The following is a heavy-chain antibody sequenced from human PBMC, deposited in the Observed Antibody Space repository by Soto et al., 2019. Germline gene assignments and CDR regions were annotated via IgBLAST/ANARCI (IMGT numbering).Heavy chain of an antibody. CDR3: ARSGRYYYYYGMDV. Sequence: LRISCEGSGYSFTSYLISWIRQMPGKGLEWMGRIDPSDSYTNYRPSFQGHVTISADKSISTAYLQWSSLKASDTAMYYCARSGRYYYYYGMDVWGQGTTVTVSS. D-gene: IGHD1-26*01. CDR2: IDPSDSYT. V-gene: IGHV5-10-1*01. CDR1: GYSFTSYL. J-gene: IGHJ6*02.